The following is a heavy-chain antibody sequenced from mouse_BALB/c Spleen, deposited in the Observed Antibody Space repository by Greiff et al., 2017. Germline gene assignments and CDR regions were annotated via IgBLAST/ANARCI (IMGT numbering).Heavy chain of an antibody. Sequence: EVQLVDSGGGLVKPGGSLKLSCAASGFTFSDYYLYWVRQTPEKSLEWVATISDGDSYTYYPDSVKGRYTISRDNAKNNLYLQMSSLKSEDTAMYYYARDDWWLADWGEGTQVTV. J-gene: IGHJ3*01. CDR2: ISDGDSYT. D-gene: IGHD2-4*01. CDR1: GFTFSDYY. CDR3: ARDDWWLAD. V-gene: IGHV5-4*02.